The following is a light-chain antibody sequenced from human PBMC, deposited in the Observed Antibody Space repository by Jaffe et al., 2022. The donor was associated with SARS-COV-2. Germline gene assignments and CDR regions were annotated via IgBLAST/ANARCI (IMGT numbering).Light chain of an antibody. CDR2: AAS. CDR3: QQSFSTPWT. Sequence: DIQMTQSPSSLSASVGDTVTITCRASQNVNNYLNWYQHKPGKAPRLLIYAASNLQSGVPSGFSGSGSGTDFTLTISSLQPEDFATYYCQQSFSTPWTFGQGTKVEI. V-gene: IGKV1-39*01. J-gene: IGKJ1*01. CDR1: QNVNNY.